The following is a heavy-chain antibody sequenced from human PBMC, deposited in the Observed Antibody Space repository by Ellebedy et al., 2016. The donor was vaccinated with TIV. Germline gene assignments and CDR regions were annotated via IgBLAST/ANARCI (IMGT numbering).Heavy chain of an antibody. CDR2: INPDSGGI. Sequence: AASVKVSCKAPGYTFTDYYIHWVRQAPGQGLEWMGWINPDSGGINYAQKFQGSVTMTRDTSISTVYMELNRLTSDDTALYYCARGTYSSGWYGVADYWGQGTLVTVSS. J-gene: IGHJ4*02. CDR1: GYTFTDYY. CDR3: ARGTYSSGWYGVADY. V-gene: IGHV1-2*04. D-gene: IGHD6-19*01.